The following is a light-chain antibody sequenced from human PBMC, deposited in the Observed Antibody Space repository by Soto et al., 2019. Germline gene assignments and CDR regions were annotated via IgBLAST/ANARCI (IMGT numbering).Light chain of an antibody. CDR2: EGS. Sequence: QSVKSHPGSVCWSPGHSITIACTGTSSDVGSYNLVSWYQQHPGKAPKLMIYEGSKRPSGVSNRFSGSKSGNTASLTISGLQAEDEADYYCCSYAGSSTYVFGTGTKVTVL. CDR1: SSDVGSYNL. CDR3: CSYAGSSTYV. V-gene: IGLV2-23*01. J-gene: IGLJ1*01.